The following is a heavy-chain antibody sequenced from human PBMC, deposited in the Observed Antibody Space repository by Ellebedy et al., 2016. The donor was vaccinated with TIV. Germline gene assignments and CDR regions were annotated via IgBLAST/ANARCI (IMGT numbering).Heavy chain of an antibody. V-gene: IGHV3-66*03. J-gene: IGHJ6*02. D-gene: IGHD6-13*01. Sequence: GGSLRLXCAASGFTVGSNYMSWVRKVQGKGLEWVSVIYSCGSTYYADSVMGRFTISRDNSKNTLYLQMNSLRAEDTAVYYCARDRRIAAAGTNYYGMDVWGQGTTVTVSS. CDR1: GFTVGSNY. CDR2: IYSCGST. CDR3: ARDRRIAAAGTNYYGMDV.